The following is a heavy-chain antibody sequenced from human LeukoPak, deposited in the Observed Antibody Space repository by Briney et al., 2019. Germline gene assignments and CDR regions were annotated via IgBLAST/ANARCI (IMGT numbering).Heavy chain of an antibody. CDR3: ARISKGGYKSGRRDPPYYFDY. Sequence: GGSLRLSCAASGFTFSSYWMNWVRQAPGKGLVWVSRIASDGSSTTYADSVRGRFAISRDNAKNSLYLQMNSLRAEDTAVYYCARISKGGYKSGRRDPPYYFDYWGQGTLVPVSS. CDR2: IASDGSST. CDR1: GFTFSSYW. V-gene: IGHV3-74*01. D-gene: IGHD5-18*01. J-gene: IGHJ4*02.